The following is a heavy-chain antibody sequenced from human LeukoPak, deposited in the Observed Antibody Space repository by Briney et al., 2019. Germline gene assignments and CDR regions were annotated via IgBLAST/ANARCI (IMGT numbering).Heavy chain of an antibody. CDR3: ARHTDIAPLSSLKY. D-gene: IGHD6-13*01. V-gene: IGHV4-59*08. J-gene: IGHJ4*02. CDR1: GGSISSYY. Sequence: SETLSPTCTVAGGSISSYYRSWIRQTPGKGLEGVGDIYYSGSTNYNPSLKSRVTISVDTSKNQFSLKLSSVTAADTAVYYCARHTDIAPLSSLKYWGQGTLVTVSS. CDR2: IYYSGST.